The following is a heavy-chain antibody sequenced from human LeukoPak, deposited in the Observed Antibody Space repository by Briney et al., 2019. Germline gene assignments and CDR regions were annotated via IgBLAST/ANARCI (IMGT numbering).Heavy chain of an antibody. Sequence: PGRSLRLSCAASGFTFDDYAMHWVRQAPGKGLEWVSGISWNSGSIGYADSVKGRFTISRDNAKNSLYLQMSSLRAEDTALYYCAKDGYWGQGTLVTVSS. CDR2: ISWNSGSI. J-gene: IGHJ4*02. CDR3: AKDGY. V-gene: IGHV3-9*01. CDR1: GFTFDDYA.